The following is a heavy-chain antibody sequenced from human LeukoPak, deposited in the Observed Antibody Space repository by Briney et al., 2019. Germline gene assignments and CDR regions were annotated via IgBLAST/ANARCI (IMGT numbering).Heavy chain of an antibody. CDR1: GGSFSGYY. CDR2: INHSGST. J-gene: IGHJ6*03. CDR3: ARAEGYCSSTSCYQDYYYYMDV. D-gene: IGHD2-2*01. Sequence: SETLSLTCAVYGGSFSGYYWSWIRQPPGKGLEWIGEINHSGSTNYNPSLKSRVTISVDTSKNQFSLKLSSVTAADTAVYYCARAEGYCSSTSCYQDYYYYMDVWGKGTTVTISS. V-gene: IGHV4-34*01.